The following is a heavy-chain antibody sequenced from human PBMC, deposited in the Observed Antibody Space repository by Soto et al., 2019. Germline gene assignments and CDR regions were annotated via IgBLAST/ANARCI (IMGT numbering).Heavy chain of an antibody. D-gene: IGHD3-22*01. Sequence: PGGSLRLSCAASGVTFSDYYMSWIRQAPGKGLEWVSYISSSSTYTNYADSVKGRFTISRDNAKNSLYLQMNSLRAEDTAVYYCARYDSSGYYIDYWGQGTLVTVSS. V-gene: IGHV3-11*06. CDR1: GVTFSDYY. J-gene: IGHJ4*02. CDR2: ISSSSTYT. CDR3: ARYDSSGYYIDY.